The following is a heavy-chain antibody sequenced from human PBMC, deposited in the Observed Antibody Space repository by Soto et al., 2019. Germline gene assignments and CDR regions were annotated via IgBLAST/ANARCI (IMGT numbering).Heavy chain of an antibody. J-gene: IGHJ4*02. Sequence: QVQLQESGPGLVKPSDTLSLTCAVSGYSISSSNWWGWIRQPPGKGLEWIGYIYYSGTTYYNPSLKSRVTMSVDTSKNQFSLMLTSVTAVDTAVYYCGRREIQGPIDYWGQGTLVTVSS. CDR1: GYSISSSNW. D-gene: IGHD1-26*01. CDR3: GRREIQGPIDY. CDR2: IYYSGTT. V-gene: IGHV4-28*01.